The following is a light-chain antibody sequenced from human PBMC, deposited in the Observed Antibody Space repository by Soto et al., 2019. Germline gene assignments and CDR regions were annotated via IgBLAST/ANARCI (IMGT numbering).Light chain of an antibody. CDR1: QSILSW. J-gene: IGKJ1*01. CDR2: KAS. CDR3: QQYNGYSRT. V-gene: IGKV1-5*03. Sequence: DIQMTQSPSTLSASVGDRVTITCRASQSILSWLAWYQQKPGKAPKLLIYKASSLESGVPSRFSGSGSGTEFTLTISSMQPDDFATFYCQQYNGYSRTFGQGTKVDIK.